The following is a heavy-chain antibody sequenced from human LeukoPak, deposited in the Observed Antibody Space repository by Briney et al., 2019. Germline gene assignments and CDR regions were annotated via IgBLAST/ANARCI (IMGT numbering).Heavy chain of an antibody. J-gene: IGHJ6*02. Sequence: SGGSLRLSCAASGVTLSTYAMSWARQAPGKGLEWVSSISSSSSYIYYADSVKGRFTISRDNAKNSLYLQMNSLRAEDTAVYYCARDDWELLHYYYYGMDVWGQGTTVTVSS. CDR3: ARDDWELLHYYYYGMDV. CDR2: ISSSSSYI. CDR1: GVTLSTYA. V-gene: IGHV3-21*01. D-gene: IGHD1-26*01.